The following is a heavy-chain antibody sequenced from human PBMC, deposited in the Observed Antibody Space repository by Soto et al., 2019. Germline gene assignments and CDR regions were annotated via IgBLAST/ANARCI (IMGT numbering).Heavy chain of an antibody. V-gene: IGHV4-34*01. D-gene: IGHD4-17*01. CDR2: INHSGST. CDR3: ARTPTTVTTPTGNDY. CDR1: GGSFSGYY. J-gene: IGHJ4*02. Sequence: SETLSLTCAVYGGSFSGYYWSWIRQPPGKGLEWIGEINHSGSTNYNPSLKSRVTISVDTSKNQFSLKLSSVTAADTAVYYCARTPTTVTTPTGNDYWGQRTLVTVSS.